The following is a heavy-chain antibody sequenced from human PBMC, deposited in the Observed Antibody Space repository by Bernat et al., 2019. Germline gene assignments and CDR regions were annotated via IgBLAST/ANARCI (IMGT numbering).Heavy chain of an antibody. D-gene: IGHD3-3*01. J-gene: IGHJ4*02. CDR1: GFTFSSYA. Sequence: EVQLLESGGGLVQPGGSLRLSCAASGFTFSSYAMSWVRQAPGKGLEWVSAISGSGGSTYYADYVKGRFTISRDNSKNTLYLQMNSLRAEDTAVYYCAKSAYDFWRGYPIVGYWGQGTLVTVSS. CDR3: AKSAYDFWRGYPIVGY. V-gene: IGHV3-23*01. CDR2: ISGSGGST.